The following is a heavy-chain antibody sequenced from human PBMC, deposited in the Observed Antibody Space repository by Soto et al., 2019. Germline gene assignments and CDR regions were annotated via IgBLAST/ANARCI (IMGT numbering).Heavy chain of an antibody. J-gene: IGHJ4*02. D-gene: IGHD6-13*01. CDR3: AKEYGNSWYYFDY. CDR2: ISYDGSNK. CDR1: GFSFSSYG. V-gene: IGHV3-30*18. Sequence: QVQLVESGGGVVQPGRSLRLSCAASGFSFSSYGMHWVRQAPGKGLEWVAVISYDGSNKYYADSVKGRFTISRDNSKNTLYLQMNSLRAEDTAVYYCAKEYGNSWYYFDYWGQGTLVTVSS.